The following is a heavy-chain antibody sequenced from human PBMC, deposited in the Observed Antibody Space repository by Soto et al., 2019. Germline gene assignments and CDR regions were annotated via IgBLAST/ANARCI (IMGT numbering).Heavy chain of an antibody. CDR2: FDPEDGET. J-gene: IGHJ6*03. V-gene: IGHV1-24*01. CDR3: ATRKRFGDIDYYYYMDV. D-gene: IGHD3-10*01. CDR1: GYTLTELS. Sequence: ASVKVSCKVSGYTLTELSMHWVRQAPGKGLEWMGGFDPEDGETIYAQKFQGRVTMTEDTSTDTAYMELSSLRSEDTAVYYCATRKRFGDIDYYYYMDVWGKGTTVTVSS.